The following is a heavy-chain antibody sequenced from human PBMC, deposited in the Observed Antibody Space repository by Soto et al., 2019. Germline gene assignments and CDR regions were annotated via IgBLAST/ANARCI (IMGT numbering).Heavy chain of an antibody. D-gene: IGHD6-13*01. J-gene: IGHJ4*02. V-gene: IGHV3-48*02. Sequence: GGSLRLSCAASGFTFSSYSMNWVRQAPGKGLEWVSYISSSSTIYYADSVKGRFTISRDNAKNSLYLQMNSLRDEDTAVYYCARDYWYSSSCMGYWGQGTLVTVSS. CDR3: ARDYWYSSSCMGY. CDR2: ISSSSTI. CDR1: GFTFSSYS.